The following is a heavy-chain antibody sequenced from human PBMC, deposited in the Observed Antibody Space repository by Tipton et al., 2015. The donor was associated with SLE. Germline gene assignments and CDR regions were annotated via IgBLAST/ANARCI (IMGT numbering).Heavy chain of an antibody. V-gene: IGHV4-34*01. CDR1: GGSFSGYY. Sequence: LRLSCAVYGGSFSGYYWSWIRQPPGKGLEWIGEINHSGSTNYNPSLKSRVTLSVDTSKNQFSLKLSSVTAADTAVYYCARVSRVQWGLNYWGQGTLVTVSS. CDR2: INHSGST. D-gene: IGHD1-26*01. CDR3: ARVSRVQWGLNY. J-gene: IGHJ4*02.